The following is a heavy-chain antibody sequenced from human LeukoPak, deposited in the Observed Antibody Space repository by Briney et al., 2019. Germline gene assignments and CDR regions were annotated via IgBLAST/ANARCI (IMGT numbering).Heavy chain of an antibody. CDR3: ATSFRAVNWFDP. CDR2: INPSGGST. D-gene: IGHD3-10*01. CDR1: GYTFTRYY. Sequence: ASVKVSCKASGYTFTRYYMNWVRQAPGQGLEWMGIINPSGGSTNYAQKFQGRVTMTRDTSTSKIYMEVSSLRSEDTAVYYCATSFRAVNWFDPWGQGTLVTVSS. J-gene: IGHJ5*02. V-gene: IGHV1-46*01.